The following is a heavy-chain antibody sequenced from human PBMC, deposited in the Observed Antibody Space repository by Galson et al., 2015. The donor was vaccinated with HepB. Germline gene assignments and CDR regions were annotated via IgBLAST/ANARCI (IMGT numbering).Heavy chain of an antibody. CDR2: ISGSGDST. CDR3: AKDPNYYDSSGHLGGY. V-gene: IGHV3-23*01. Sequence: SLRLSCAASGFTFSSYAMTWVRQAPGKGLEWVSVISGSGDSTYYADSVKGRFTISRDNSKNTLYLQMNSLRAEDTAVYYCAKDPNYYDSSGHLGGYWGQGALVTVSS. D-gene: IGHD3-22*01. J-gene: IGHJ4*02. CDR1: GFTFSSYA.